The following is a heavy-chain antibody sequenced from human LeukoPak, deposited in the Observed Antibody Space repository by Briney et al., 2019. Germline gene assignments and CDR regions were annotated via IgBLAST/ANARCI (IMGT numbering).Heavy chain of an antibody. CDR2: IKRDGSEK. CDR3: ARHNLGSFDI. V-gene: IGHV3-7*04. Sequence: GGSLRLSCAASGFTFSTYSMNWVRQAPGKGLEWVANIKRDGSEKYYMDSVKGRFTISRDNAKNSLYLQMNSLRVEDTAVYYCARHNLGSFDIWGQGTMVTVSS. J-gene: IGHJ3*02. CDR1: GFTFSTYS. D-gene: IGHD7-27*01.